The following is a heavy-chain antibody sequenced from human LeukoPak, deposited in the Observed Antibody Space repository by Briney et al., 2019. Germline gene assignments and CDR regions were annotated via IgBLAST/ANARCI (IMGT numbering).Heavy chain of an antibody. CDR2: IYYSGST. Sequence: SETLSLTCTVSGGSISSYYWSWIRQPRGQGLEWIGYIYYSGSTNYNPSLKSRVTISVDTSKNQFSLKLSSVTAADTAVYYCARPPGIAAAWFDPWGQGTLVTVSS. J-gene: IGHJ5*02. V-gene: IGHV4-59*01. CDR3: ARPPGIAAAWFDP. CDR1: GGSISSYY. D-gene: IGHD6-13*01.